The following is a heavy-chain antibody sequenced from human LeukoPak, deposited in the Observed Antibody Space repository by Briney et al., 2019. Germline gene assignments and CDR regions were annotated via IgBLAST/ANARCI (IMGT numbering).Heavy chain of an antibody. CDR2: INPNSGGT. D-gene: IGHD2-21*02. V-gene: IGHV1-2*02. CDR3: ATATGCGGDCYHYFDY. Sequence: ASVKVSCKASGYTFTGYYMHWTRQAPGQGLEWMGWINPNSGGTNYAQKFQGRVTMTRDTSTSTVYMELSSLRSEGTAVYYCATATGCGGDCYHYFDYWGQGTLVTVSS. J-gene: IGHJ4*02. CDR1: GYTFTGYY.